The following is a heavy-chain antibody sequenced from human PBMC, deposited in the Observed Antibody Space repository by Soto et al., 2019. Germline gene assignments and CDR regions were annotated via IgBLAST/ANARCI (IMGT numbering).Heavy chain of an antibody. CDR2: ISGSGSTI. Sequence: VGSLRLSCAASGFTFSSYAVSWVRQAPGKGPEWISSISGSGSTIYYADSVKGRLTISRDNSKNTLYLQMSSLRAEDTAVYYCAKVFYYYDSSGYYYFDYWGQGTLVTVSS. J-gene: IGHJ4*02. CDR1: GFTFSSYA. D-gene: IGHD3-22*01. CDR3: AKVFYYYDSSGYYYFDY. V-gene: IGHV3-23*01.